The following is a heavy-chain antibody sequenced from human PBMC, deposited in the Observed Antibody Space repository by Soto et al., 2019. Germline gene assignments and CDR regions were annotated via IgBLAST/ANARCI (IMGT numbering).Heavy chain of an antibody. Sequence: PGGALRLSWAACGFTFSDYTMNWVRQAPGKGLEWVSSISSLSTYIYYADSLKGRFTISRDNAKYSLYLQMNSLRAGDTAIYYCARGPPSPCSSTMCQRKLVDPWGQGTLVTVSS. CDR2: ISSLSTYI. V-gene: IGHV3-21*06. J-gene: IGHJ5*02. CDR1: GFTFSDYT. D-gene: IGHD2-2*01. CDR3: ARGPPSPCSSTMCQRKLVDP.